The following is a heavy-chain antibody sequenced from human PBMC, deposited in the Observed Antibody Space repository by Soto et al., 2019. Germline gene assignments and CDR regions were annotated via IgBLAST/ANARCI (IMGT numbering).Heavy chain of an antibody. CDR2: ISYDGSNK. V-gene: IGHV3-30*18. J-gene: IGHJ4*02. Sequence: QVQLVESGGGVVQPGRSLRLCCAASGFTFSSCGMHWVRQAPGKGLEWVAVISYDGSNKYYADSVKGRFTISRDNSKNTLYLQMNSLRAEDTAVYYCAKGSRVGYCSGGSCYYVDYWGQGTLVTVSS. CDR1: GFTFSSCG. D-gene: IGHD2-15*01. CDR3: AKGSRVGYCSGGSCYYVDY.